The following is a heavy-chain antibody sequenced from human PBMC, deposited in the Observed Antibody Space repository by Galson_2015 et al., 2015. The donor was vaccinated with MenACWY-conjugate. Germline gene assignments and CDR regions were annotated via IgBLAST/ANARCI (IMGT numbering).Heavy chain of an antibody. CDR1: GYTFTGNY. V-gene: IGHV1-46*04. D-gene: IGHD3/OR15-3a*01. CDR3: ARGWWTGASYFDY. CDR2: INPNGGST. Sequence: SVKVSCKASGYTFTGNYMHWVRQAPGQGLEWLGVINPNGGSTTYAQNLRGRVTMTRDTSTSTVYMDLSSLTSEDTAVYYCARGWWTGASYFDYWGQGTLVTVSS. J-gene: IGHJ4*02.